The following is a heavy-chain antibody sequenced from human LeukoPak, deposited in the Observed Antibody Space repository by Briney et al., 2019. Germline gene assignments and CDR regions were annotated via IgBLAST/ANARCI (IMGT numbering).Heavy chain of an antibody. V-gene: IGHV3-11*04. Sequence: GGSLRLSCAASGFTFSDYYMSWIRQAPGKGLEWVSYISSSGSTIYYADSVKGRYTISRDNAKNSLYLQMNSLRAEDTAVYYCARVETDNYDFWSGYLYYFDYWGQGTLVTVSS. J-gene: IGHJ4*02. CDR1: GFTFSDYY. D-gene: IGHD3-3*01. CDR3: ARVETDNYDFWSGYLYYFDY. CDR2: ISSSGSTI.